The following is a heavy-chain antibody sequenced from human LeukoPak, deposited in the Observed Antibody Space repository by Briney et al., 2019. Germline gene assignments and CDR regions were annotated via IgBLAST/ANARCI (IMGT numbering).Heavy chain of an antibody. V-gene: IGHV4-4*07. CDR3: ARDSVCSGGSCHEVDV. Sequence: SETLSLTCSVSGVPISTCYWSWLRQPAGKGLEWIGRIFASGSTNYNPSLRSRVTMSVDTSKNQFSLKLTSVTAADTAVYYCARDSVCSGGSCHEVDVWGKGTTVTVSS. CDR2: IFASGST. CDR1: GVPISTCY. J-gene: IGHJ6*04. D-gene: IGHD2-15*01.